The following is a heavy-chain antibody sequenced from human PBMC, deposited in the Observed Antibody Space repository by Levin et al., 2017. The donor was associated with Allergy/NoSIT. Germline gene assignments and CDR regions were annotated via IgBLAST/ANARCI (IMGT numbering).Heavy chain of an antibody. CDR2: INHSGST. J-gene: IGHJ5*02. CDR3: ARGGRWDGSGSYHWFDP. V-gene: IGHV4-34*01. CDR1: GGSFSGYY. Sequence: SETLSLTCAVYGGSFSGYYWSWIRQPPGKGLEWIGEINHSGSTNYNPSLKSRVTISVDTSKNQFSLKLSSVTAADTAVYYCARGGRWDGSGSYHWFDPWGQGTLVTVSS. D-gene: IGHD3-10*01.